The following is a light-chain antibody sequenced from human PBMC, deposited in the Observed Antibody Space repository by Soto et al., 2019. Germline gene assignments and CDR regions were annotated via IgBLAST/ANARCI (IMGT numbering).Light chain of an antibody. CDR2: EVV. J-gene: IGLJ1*01. Sequence: QSALTQPPSASGSPGQSVTISCTGTKNDIGVYDFVSWYQHHPGKAPRLIIYEVVQRPSGVPDRVSGSKSGNTAYLTGSGRQAADEADYFCKSYAGSNTYVFGSGTKLTVL. CDR1: KNDIGVYDF. CDR3: KSYAGSNTYV. V-gene: IGLV2-8*01.